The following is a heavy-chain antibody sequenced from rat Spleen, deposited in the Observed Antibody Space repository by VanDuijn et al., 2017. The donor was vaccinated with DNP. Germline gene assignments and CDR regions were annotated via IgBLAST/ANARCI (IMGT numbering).Heavy chain of an antibody. D-gene: IGHD1-10*01. CDR2: ISTSGGST. CDR3: TRKVTTDY. Sequence: EVQLVESGGGLVQPGRSMKLSCAASGFTFSSFPMAWVRQAPTKGLEWVATISTSGGSTYYRDSVKGRFTISRDNAKSTLYLQMNSLRSEDTATYDCTRKVTTDYWGQGVMVTVSS. V-gene: IGHV5-46*01. J-gene: IGHJ2*01. CDR1: GFTFSSFP.